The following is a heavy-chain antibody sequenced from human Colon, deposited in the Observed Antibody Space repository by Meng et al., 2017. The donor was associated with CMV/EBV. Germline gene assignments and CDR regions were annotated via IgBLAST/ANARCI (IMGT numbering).Heavy chain of an antibody. CDR3: ARARYYDNSGYYYWYFDL. CDR2: INVVDGDT. J-gene: IGHJ2*01. CDR1: YTFSSSV. Sequence: YTFSSSVMHWVRQAPGQRLEWLGWINVVDGDTKYSQKFQGRVTITRDTSASTAFMGLSSLRSEDTAVYYCARARYYDNSGYYYWYFDLWGRGALVTVSS. D-gene: IGHD3-22*01. V-gene: IGHV1-3*01.